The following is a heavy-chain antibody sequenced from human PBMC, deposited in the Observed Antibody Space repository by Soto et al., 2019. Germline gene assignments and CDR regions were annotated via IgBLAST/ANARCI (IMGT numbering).Heavy chain of an antibody. D-gene: IGHD3-22*01. CDR3: ARHGSFLYYYDSSGYLDP. V-gene: IGHV4-39*01. CDR2: IYYSGST. CDR1: GGSISSSSYY. J-gene: IGHJ5*02. Sequence: SETLSLTCTVSGGSISSSSYYWGWIRQPPXKGLEWIGSIYYSGSTYYNPSLKSRVTISVDTSKNQFSLKLSSVTAADTAVYYCARHGSFLYYYDSSGYLDPWGQGTLVTVSS.